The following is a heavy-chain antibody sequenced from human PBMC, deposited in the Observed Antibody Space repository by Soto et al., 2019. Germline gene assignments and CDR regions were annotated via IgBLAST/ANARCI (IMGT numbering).Heavy chain of an antibody. V-gene: IGHV3-30-3*01. J-gene: IGHJ4*02. CDR1: GFTFSSYA. CDR3: AREGEGSSSWRPFDY. Sequence: PGGSLRLSCAASGFTFSSYAMHWVRQAPGKGLEWVAVISYDGSNKYYADSVKGRFTISRDNSKNTLYLQMNSLRAEDTAVYYCAREGEGSSSWRPFDYWGQGTLVTVSS. D-gene: IGHD6-6*01. CDR2: ISYDGSNK.